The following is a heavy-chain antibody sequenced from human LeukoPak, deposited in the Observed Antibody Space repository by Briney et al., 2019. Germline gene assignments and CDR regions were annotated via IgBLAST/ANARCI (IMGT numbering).Heavy chain of an antibody. V-gene: IGHV4-4*07. J-gene: IGHJ3*02. CDR1: GGSISSYY. Sequence: PSETLSLTCTVSGGSISSYYWSWIRQPAGKGLEWIGRIYTSGSTNYNPSLKSRVTMPVDTSKNQFSLKLSSVTAADTAVYYCARDRRRDPRDAFDIWGQGTMVTVSS. CDR3: ARDRRRDPRDAFDI. CDR2: IYTSGST.